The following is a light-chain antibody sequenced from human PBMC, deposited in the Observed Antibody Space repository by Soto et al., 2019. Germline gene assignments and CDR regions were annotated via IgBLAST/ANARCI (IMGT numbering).Light chain of an antibody. Sequence: IVLTQSPGILSLSPGERATLSCRASQSVGRRYLAWYQQKPGQAPILLIYDTSERASDIPARFSGSGSGTDFTLNISRLVPEDFAVYYCQYQGTFGGGTKVEIK. CDR3: QYQGT. CDR1: QSVGRRY. J-gene: IGKJ4*01. CDR2: DTS. V-gene: IGKV3-20*01.